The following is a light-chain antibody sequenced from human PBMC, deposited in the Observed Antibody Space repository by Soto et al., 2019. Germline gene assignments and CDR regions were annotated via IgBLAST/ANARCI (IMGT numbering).Light chain of an antibody. CDR1: SSNIGAGYD. Sequence: QAVVTQPPSVSGAPGQRVTISCTGSSSNIGAGYDVHWYQQFPGTAPKGLIYGNSNRPSGVPDRFSGSKSGTSASLAITGLQAEDEADYYCQSYDRSLSGSVFGTGTKLTVL. V-gene: IGLV1-40*01. J-gene: IGLJ1*01. CDR2: GNS. CDR3: QSYDRSLSGSV.